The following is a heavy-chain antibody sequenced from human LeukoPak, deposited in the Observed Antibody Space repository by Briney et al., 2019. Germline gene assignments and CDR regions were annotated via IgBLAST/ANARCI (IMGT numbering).Heavy chain of an antibody. CDR3: ARGGFDVPGMDV. D-gene: IGHD3-10*02. CDR2: INSDGSST. Sequence: PGGSLRLSCAASGFTFSSYWMHWVRQAPGKGLVWVSRINSDGSSTSYADSVKGRFTISRDNAKNTLYLQMNSLRAGDTAVYYCARGGFDVPGMDVWGQGTTVTVSS. CDR1: GFTFSSYW. J-gene: IGHJ6*02. V-gene: IGHV3-74*01.